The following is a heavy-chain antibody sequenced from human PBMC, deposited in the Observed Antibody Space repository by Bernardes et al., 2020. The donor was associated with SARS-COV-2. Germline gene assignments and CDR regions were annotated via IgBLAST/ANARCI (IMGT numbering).Heavy chain of an antibody. CDR2: INRDGRTT. J-gene: IGHJ4*02. Sequence: GGALRLSCAASGFTFSSYWMHWVRQGPGKGLVWVSRINRDGRTTTYADSVKGRFTISRDNGKNTLYLQMNSLRAEDTALYYCVRGPRDGHGRFEYWGQGALVTVSS. CDR1: GFTFSSYW. V-gene: IGHV3-74*01. CDR3: VRGPRDGHGRFEY.